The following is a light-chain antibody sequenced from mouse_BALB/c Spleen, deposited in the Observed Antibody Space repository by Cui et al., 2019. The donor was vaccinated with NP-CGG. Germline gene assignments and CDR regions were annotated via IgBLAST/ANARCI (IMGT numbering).Light chain of an antibody. CDR3: ALWYSNHWV. V-gene: IGLV1*01. CDR1: TGAVTTSNY. Sequence: VTHESALTTSPGETVTLTCRSSTGAVTTSNYANWVQEKPDHLFTGLIGGTNNRAPGVPARFSGSLIGDKAALTITGAQAEDEAIYFCALWYSNHWVFGGGTKLTVL. CDR2: GTN. J-gene: IGLJ1*01.